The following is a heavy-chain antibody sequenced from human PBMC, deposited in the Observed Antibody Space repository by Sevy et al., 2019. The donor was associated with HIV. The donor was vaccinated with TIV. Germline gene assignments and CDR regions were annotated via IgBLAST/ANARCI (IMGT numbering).Heavy chain of an antibody. CDR1: GGSISSYY. Sequence: SETLSLTCTVSGGSISSYYWSWIRQPPGKGLEWIGYIYYSGSTNYNPSLKSRVTISVDTSKNQFSLKLSSVTAADTAVYYCARGILGYCSGGSCFCFDYWGQGTLVTVSS. V-gene: IGHV4-59*01. J-gene: IGHJ4*02. CDR2: IYYSGST. D-gene: IGHD2-15*01. CDR3: ARGILGYCSGGSCFCFDY.